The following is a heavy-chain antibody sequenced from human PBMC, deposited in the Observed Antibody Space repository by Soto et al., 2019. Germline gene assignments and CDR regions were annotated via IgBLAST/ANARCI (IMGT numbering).Heavy chain of an antibody. CDR1: GGSISSGGYS. V-gene: IGHV4-30-2*01. CDR2: IYHSGST. J-gene: IGHJ4*02. D-gene: IGHD5-18*01. Sequence: SETLSLTCAVSGGSISSGGYSWSWIRQPPGKGLEWIGYIYHSGSTYYNPSLKSRVTISVDRSKNQFSLKLSSVTAADTAVYYCARATAMTHGIDYWGQGTLVTVSS. CDR3: ARATAMTHGIDY.